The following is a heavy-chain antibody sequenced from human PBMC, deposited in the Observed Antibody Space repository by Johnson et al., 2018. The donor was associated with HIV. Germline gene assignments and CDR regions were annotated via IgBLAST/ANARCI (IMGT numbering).Heavy chain of an antibody. Sequence: EVQLVESGGGVVRPGGSLRLSCAASGFIFDDYGMSWVRQAPGKGLEWVSGINWHGGSTGYADSVKGRFIISRNNAKNSLYLQMNSLRAEDTALYYCARVVLVRLAVAGPSRDAFDIWGQGTMVTVSS. CDR1: GFIFDDYG. J-gene: IGHJ3*02. D-gene: IGHD6-19*01. CDR3: ARVVLVRLAVAGPSRDAFDI. CDR2: INWHGGST. V-gene: IGHV3-20*04.